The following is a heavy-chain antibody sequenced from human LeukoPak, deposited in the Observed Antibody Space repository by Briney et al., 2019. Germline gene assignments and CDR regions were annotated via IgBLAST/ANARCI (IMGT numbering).Heavy chain of an antibody. J-gene: IGHJ4*02. V-gene: IGHV3-21*01. CDR3: ARDSTRFDY. CDR1: GFTLSSYS. Sequence: GGSLRLSCAPSGFTLSSYSMNWVRQAPGKGLEWVSSISSSSSYIYYTDSMKGRFTISRDNAKNSLYLQMNSLRAEDTAVYYCARDSTRFDYWGQGTLVTVSS. CDR2: ISSSSSYI.